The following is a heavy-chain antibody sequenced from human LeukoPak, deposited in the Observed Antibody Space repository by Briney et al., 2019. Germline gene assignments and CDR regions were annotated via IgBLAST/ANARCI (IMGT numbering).Heavy chain of an antibody. V-gene: IGHV4-61*05. CDR2: IYYSGST. D-gene: IGHD1-26*01. J-gene: IGHJ4*02. Sequence: SETLSLTCTVSGGSISSSSYYWSWIRQPPGKGLEWIGYIYYSGSTNYNPSLKSRVTISVDTSKNQFSLKLSSVTAADTAVYYCARSLGAKGANFDYWGQGTLVTVSS. CDR1: GGSISSSSYY. CDR3: ARSLGAKGANFDY.